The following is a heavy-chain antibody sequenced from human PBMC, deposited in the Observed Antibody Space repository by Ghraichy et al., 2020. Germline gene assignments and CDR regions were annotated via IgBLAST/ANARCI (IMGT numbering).Heavy chain of an antibody. J-gene: IGHJ5*02. Sequence: SETLSLTCTVSGGSISSGGYYWSWIRQHPGKGLEWIGYIYYSGSTYYNPSLKSRVTISVDTSKNQFSLKLSSVTAADTAVYYCARGRETADYGGAWGQGTLVTVSS. CDR3: ARGRETADYGGA. CDR2: IYYSGST. CDR1: GGSISSGGYY. V-gene: IGHV4-31*03. D-gene: IGHD4-17*01.